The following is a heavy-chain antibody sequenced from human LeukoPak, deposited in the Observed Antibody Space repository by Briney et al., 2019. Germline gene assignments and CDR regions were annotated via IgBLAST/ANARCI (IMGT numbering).Heavy chain of an antibody. J-gene: IGHJ3*02. V-gene: IGHV3-21*01. D-gene: IGHD4-17*01. CDR3: AREISYGDYPSGDAFDN. CDR2: ISSSSSYI. Sequence: GGSLRLSCAASGFTFSSYSMNWVRQAPGRGLEWVSSISSSSSYIYYADSVKGRFTISRDNAKNSLYLQMNSLRAEDTAVYFCAREISYGDYPSGDAFDNWGQGTMVTVSS. CDR1: GFTFSSYS.